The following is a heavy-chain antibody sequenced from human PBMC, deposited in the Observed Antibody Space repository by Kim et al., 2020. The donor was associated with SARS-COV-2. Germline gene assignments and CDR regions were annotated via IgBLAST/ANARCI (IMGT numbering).Heavy chain of an antibody. Sequence: GESLKISCKGSGYSFTSYWIGWVRQMPGKGLEWMGIIYPGDSDTRYSPSFQGQVTISADKSISTAYLQWSSLKASDTAMYYCARQHCSSTSCQKTWWFDPWGQGTLVTVSS. D-gene: IGHD2-2*01. CDR2: IYPGDSDT. V-gene: IGHV5-51*01. CDR3: ARQHCSSTSCQKTWWFDP. J-gene: IGHJ5*02. CDR1: GYSFTSYW.